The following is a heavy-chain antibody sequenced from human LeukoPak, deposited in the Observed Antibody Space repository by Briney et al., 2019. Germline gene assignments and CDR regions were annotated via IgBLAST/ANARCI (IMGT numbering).Heavy chain of an antibody. D-gene: IGHD1-26*01. CDR1: GITVTSDY. Sequence: GGSLRLSCAASGITVTSDYMSWVRQAPGKGLEWVSVIYSGDNTYYEDSVKGRFTISRDNAKNMIYLQMISLRAEDTAVYYCVKALVGQTSGYWGQGTRVTVST. V-gene: IGHV3-53*05. CDR3: VKALVGQTSGY. J-gene: IGHJ4*02. CDR2: IYSGDNT.